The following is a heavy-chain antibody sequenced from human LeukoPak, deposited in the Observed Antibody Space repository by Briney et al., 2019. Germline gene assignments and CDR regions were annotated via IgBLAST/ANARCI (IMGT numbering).Heavy chain of an antibody. D-gene: IGHD6-13*01. V-gene: IGHV4-39*07. CDR3: AREGIAAAGTPFDY. CDR2: IYYSGST. CDR1: GGSISSSSYY. J-gene: IGHJ4*02. Sequence: SETLSLTCTVSGGSISSSSYYWGWIPQPPGKGLEWIGSIYYSGSTYYNPSLKSRVTISVDTSKNQFSLKLSSVTAADTAVYYCAREGIAAAGTPFDYWGQGTLVTVSS.